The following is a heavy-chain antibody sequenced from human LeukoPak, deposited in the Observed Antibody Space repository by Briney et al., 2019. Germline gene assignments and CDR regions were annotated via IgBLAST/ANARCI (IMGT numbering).Heavy chain of an antibody. D-gene: IGHD3-22*01. J-gene: IGHJ6*02. CDR3: ARLMRHSSGYYYLDYYYYGMDV. CDR1: GYSFTSYW. V-gene: IGHV5-51*01. Sequence: GESLKISCKGSGYSFTSYWIGWVRQMPGKGLEWMGIIYPGDSDTRYSPSFQGQVTISADKSISTAYLQWSSLKASDTAMYYCARLMRHSSGYYYLDYYYYGMDVWGQGTTVTVSS. CDR2: IYPGDSDT.